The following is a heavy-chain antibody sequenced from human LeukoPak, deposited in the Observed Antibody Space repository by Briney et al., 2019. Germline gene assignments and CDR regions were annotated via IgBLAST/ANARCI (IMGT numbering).Heavy chain of an antibody. CDR3: AKDTKNYYDSSGYYVY. J-gene: IGHJ4*02. V-gene: IGHV3-33*06. D-gene: IGHD3-22*01. CDR2: IWYDGSNK. Sequence: GGSLRLSCAASGFTFSSYGMHWVRQAPGKGLEWVAVIWYDGSNKYYADSVKGRFTISRDNSKNTLYLQMNSLRAEDTAVYYCAKDTKNYYDSSGYYVYWGQGTLVTVSS. CDR1: GFTFSSYG.